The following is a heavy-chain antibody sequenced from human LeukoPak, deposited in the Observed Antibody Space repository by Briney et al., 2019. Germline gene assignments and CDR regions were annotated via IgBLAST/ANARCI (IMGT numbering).Heavy chain of an antibody. CDR3: ARGPMAVAGWFDP. J-gene: IGHJ5*02. V-gene: IGHV4-59*01. Sequence: SETLSLTCTVSGGSISSYYWSWIRQPPGKGLEWIGYIYYSGSTNYNPSLKSRVTISVDTSKNQFSLKLSSVTAADTAVYYCARGPMAVAGWFDPWGQGTLVTVSS. CDR2: IYYSGST. CDR1: GGSISSYY. D-gene: IGHD6-19*01.